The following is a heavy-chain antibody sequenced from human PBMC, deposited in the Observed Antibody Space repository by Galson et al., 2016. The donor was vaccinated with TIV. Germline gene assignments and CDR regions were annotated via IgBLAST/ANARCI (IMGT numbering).Heavy chain of an antibody. CDR3: ARVYESYAFDI. CDR2: ISYDGSEK. CDR1: GFTFGNYD. D-gene: IGHD3-22*01. J-gene: IGHJ3*02. V-gene: IGHV3-30*04. Sequence: SLRLSCAATGFTFGNYDMHWVRQAPGKGLEWVTIISYDGSEKYYADSVKGRFTIFRDNSKNTLYVQMNSLRVEDTAVYYCARVYESYAFDIWGQGTMVTVSS.